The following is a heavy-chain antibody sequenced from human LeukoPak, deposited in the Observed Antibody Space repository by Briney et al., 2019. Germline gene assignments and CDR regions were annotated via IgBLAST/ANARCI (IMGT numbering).Heavy chain of an antibody. J-gene: IGHJ4*02. CDR1: GFTFSSYA. D-gene: IGHD5-12*01. CDR3: AREGRYSGHGSFDY. CDR2: ISYDGSNK. Sequence: GGSLRLSCAASGFTFSSYAMHWVRQAPGKGLEWVAVISYDGSNKYYADSVKGRFTISRDNSKNTLYLQMNSLRAEDTAVYYCAREGRYSGHGSFDYWGQGTLATVSS. V-gene: IGHV3-30*04.